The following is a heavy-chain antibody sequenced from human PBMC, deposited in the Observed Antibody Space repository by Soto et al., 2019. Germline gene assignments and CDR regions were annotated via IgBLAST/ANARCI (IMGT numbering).Heavy chain of an antibody. CDR1: GGTFSSYA. V-gene: IGHV1-69*12. D-gene: IGHD1-20*01. CDR2: IIHIFGTA. J-gene: IGHJ6*02. Sequence: QVQLVQPGAEVKKPGSSVKVSCKASGGTFSSYAIVCVRHAPGQGLEWMGGIIHIFGTANYAQKFQGRVTITAYESTSTAYMELSSLRCEGPAVYYCASQMGVTGSYEDYYGMDVWGQGTMVTVSS. CDR3: ASQMGVTGSYEDYYGMDV.